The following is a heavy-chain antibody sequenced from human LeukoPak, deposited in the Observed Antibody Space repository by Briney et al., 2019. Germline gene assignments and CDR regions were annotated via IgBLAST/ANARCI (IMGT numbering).Heavy chain of an antibody. Sequence: GGSLRLSCAASGFTFSSYSLNWVRQAPGKGLEWVSSISGTSTYIYYADSVKGRFTISKDNAKNSLYLQMNSLRAEDTAVYYCARVMIGFGTMDVWGQGTLVTVSS. CDR3: ARVMIGFGTMDV. J-gene: IGHJ4*02. CDR2: ISGTSTYI. CDR1: GFTFSSYS. V-gene: IGHV3-21*01. D-gene: IGHD3-16*01.